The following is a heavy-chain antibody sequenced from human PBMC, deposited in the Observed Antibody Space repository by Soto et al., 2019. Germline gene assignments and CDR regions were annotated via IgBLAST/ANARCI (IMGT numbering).Heavy chain of an antibody. CDR1: EDSVSSNNAA. Sequence: PSQTLSLTCAISEDSVSSNNAAWNWVRQSPSRGLEWLGRTYYRSQWYSDYAVSVKSRMTINADTSKNLFSLHLNSVTPEDTAAYYCARERTGGYDFFDYWGQGTLVTVSS. D-gene: IGHD5-12*01. V-gene: IGHV6-1*01. J-gene: IGHJ4*02. CDR3: ARERTGGYDFFDY. CDR2: TYYRSQWYS.